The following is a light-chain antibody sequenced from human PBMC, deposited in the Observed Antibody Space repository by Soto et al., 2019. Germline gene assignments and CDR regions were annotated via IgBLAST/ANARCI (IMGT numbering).Light chain of an antibody. CDR3: CSYAGSNTYV. Sequence: QSVLTQPASVSGSPGQSFTISCTGTSTDVGGYNYVSWYQRYPGKAPKLMIYEVSKRPSGVPDRFSGSKSGNTASLTISGLQAEDEADYYCCSYAGSNTYVFGTGTKVTV. J-gene: IGLJ1*01. V-gene: IGLV2-23*02. CDR1: STDVGGYNY. CDR2: EVS.